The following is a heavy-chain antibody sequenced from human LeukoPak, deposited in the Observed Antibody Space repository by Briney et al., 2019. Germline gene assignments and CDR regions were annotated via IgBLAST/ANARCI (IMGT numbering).Heavy chain of an antibody. CDR1: GDSVSSGSGG. CDR2: IYYRSQWYN. Sequence: SQTLSLTCVISGDSVSSGSGGWNWIRQSPSRDLEWLGRIYYRSQWYNDDAVSVKGRISINPDTAKNQFSLRLTSVTAADTAVYYCARGRYLTTSGGAAAGFLDYWGQGSLVTVST. D-gene: IGHD6-13*01. J-gene: IGHJ4*02. V-gene: IGHV6-1*01. CDR3: ARGRYLTTSGGAAAGFLDY.